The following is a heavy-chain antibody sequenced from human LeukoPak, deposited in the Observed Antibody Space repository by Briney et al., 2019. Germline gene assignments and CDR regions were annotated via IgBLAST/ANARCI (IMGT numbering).Heavy chain of an antibody. V-gene: IGHV1-2*06. CDR1: GYTFTGDY. J-gene: IGHJ4*02. D-gene: IGHD2-21*01. CDR3: ARVRCCGGDWGD. Sequence: GASVKVSCKXSGYTFTGDYMHWVRQAPGQGLEWMGRINPNSGGTNYAQKFQGRVTMTRDTSISTAYMELSRLRSDDTAVYCCARVRCCGGDWGDWGQGTLVTVSS. CDR2: INPNSGGT.